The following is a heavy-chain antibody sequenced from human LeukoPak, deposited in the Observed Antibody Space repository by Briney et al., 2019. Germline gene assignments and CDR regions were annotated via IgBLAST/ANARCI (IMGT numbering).Heavy chain of an antibody. V-gene: IGHV3-21*01. J-gene: IGHJ4*02. Sequence: GGSLRLSCAASGYTFSSYCINWVRQAPGKGLEWVSYISDRSNYIYYADSVRGRFSISRDDARDSLYLQMNSLRAEDTAVYYCARVLAGEAYFDYWGQGTLVTVSS. CDR2: ISDRSNYI. CDR3: ARVLAGEAYFDY. D-gene: IGHD6-19*01. CDR1: GYTFSSYC.